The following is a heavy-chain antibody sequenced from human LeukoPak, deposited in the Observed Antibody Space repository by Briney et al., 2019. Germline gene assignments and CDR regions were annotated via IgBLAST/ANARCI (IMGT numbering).Heavy chain of an antibody. V-gene: IGHV5-10-1*01. CDR3: ARRSRFCSSTSCYVGYYGMDV. CDR2: IDPSDSYT. D-gene: IGHD2-2*01. J-gene: IGHJ6*02. CDR1: GYSFTSYW. Sequence: GESLKISCKGSGYSFTSYWISWVRQMPGKGLEWMGRIDPSDSYTNYSPSFQGHVTISADKSISTAYLQWSSLKASDTAMYYCARRSRFCSSTSCYVGYYGMDVWGQGTTVTVSS.